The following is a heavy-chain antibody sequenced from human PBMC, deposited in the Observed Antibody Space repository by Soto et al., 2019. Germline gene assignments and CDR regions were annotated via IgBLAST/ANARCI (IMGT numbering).Heavy chain of an antibody. J-gene: IGHJ4*02. CDR1: GYTFTSYA. Sequence: ASVKVSCKASGYTFTSYAMHWVRQAPGQRLEWMGWINAGNGNTKYSQKFQGRVTITRDTSASTAYMELSSLRSEDTAVYYCARDGSITLSIYIDYWGQGTLVTVSS. CDR2: INAGNGNT. V-gene: IGHV1-3*01. D-gene: IGHD3-10*01. CDR3: ARDGSITLSIYIDY.